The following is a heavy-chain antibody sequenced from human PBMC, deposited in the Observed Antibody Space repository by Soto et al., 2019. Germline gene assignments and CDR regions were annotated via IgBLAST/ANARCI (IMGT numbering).Heavy chain of an antibody. CDR3: ARGGGSGYYIDNWFDP. V-gene: IGHV4-4*07. CDR2: IYTSGST. J-gene: IGHJ5*02. CDR1: GGSISSYY. D-gene: IGHD3-22*01. Sequence: SETLSLTCTVSGGSISSYYWSWIRQPAGKGLEWIGRIYTSGSTNYNPSLKSRVTMSVDTSKNQFSLKLSSVTAADTAVYYCARGGGSGYYIDNWFDPWGQGTLVTVSS.